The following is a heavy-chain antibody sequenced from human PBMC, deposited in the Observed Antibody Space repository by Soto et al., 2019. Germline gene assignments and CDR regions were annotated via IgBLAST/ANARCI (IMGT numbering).Heavy chain of an antibody. CDR1: GGSISSYY. CDR2: IYYSGST. D-gene: IGHD2-21*02. Sequence: QVQLQESGPGLVKPSETLSLTCTVSGGSISSYYWSWIRQPPGKGLEWIGYIYYSGSTNYNPSLKSRVTISVDTSKNQFSLKLSSVTAADTAVYYCASRRYCGGDCYSEDYWGQGTLATVSS. CDR3: ASRRYCGGDCYSEDY. V-gene: IGHV4-59*01. J-gene: IGHJ4*02.